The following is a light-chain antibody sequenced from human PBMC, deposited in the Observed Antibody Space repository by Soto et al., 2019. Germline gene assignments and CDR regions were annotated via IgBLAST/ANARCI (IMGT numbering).Light chain of an antibody. V-gene: IGLV4-69*01. CDR2: LKSDGRH. Sequence: QPVLTQSPSASASRGASVKLTCTLSSGHSSYDIAWHQQQPGRGPRYLMKLKSDGRHTKGDGIPDRFSGSSSGAERYLTISSLQSGDEGDYYCQTWGTGYVVFGGGTKVTVL. CDR1: SGHSSYD. J-gene: IGLJ2*01. CDR3: QTWGTGYVV.